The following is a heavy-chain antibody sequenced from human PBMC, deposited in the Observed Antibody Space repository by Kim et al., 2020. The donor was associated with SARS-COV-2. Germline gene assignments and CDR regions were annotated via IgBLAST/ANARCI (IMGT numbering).Heavy chain of an antibody. D-gene: IGHD1-26*01. CDR1: GFTFNTYG. CDR2: IAYDGSNK. CDR3: AKSFNGSYFGYDY. J-gene: IGHJ4*02. V-gene: IGHV3-30*18. Sequence: GGSLRLSCAASGFTFNTYGMHWVRQAPGKGLEWVAVIAYDGSNKYYEDSVKGRFTISRDNSKNTLYLQMNSLRIEDTAVYYCAKSFNGSYFGYDYSDQGTLVTVS.